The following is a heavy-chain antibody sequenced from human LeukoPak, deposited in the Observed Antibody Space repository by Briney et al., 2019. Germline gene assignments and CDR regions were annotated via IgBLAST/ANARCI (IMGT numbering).Heavy chain of an antibody. CDR3: ARNLVGAPAYYYYYMDV. CDR1: GGTFSSYA. V-gene: IGHV1-69*13. D-gene: IGHD1-26*01. J-gene: IGHJ6*03. Sequence: VASVKVSCKASGGTFSSYAISWVRQAPGQGLEWMGGIIPIFGTANYAQKFQGRVTITADESTSTAYMELSSLRSEDTAVHYCARNLVGAPAYYYYYMDVWGKGTTVTVSS. CDR2: IIPIFGTA.